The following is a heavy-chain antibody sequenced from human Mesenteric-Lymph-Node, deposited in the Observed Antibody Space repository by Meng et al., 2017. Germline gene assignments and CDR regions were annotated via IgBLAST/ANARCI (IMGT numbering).Heavy chain of an antibody. Sequence: QVQLQESGPRLVRPSETLSPTCTVSGGSVSSSGYYWSWIRQPPGKGLEWIGYIYHSGSTNSNPSLKSRVSISIDTSKNQFSLNLNSVTAADTAVYYCARRYSSTYYYFDFWGQGILVTVSS. J-gene: IGHJ4*02. D-gene: IGHD6-13*01. V-gene: IGHV4-61*08. CDR1: GGSVSSSGYY. CDR3: ARRYSSTYYYFDF. CDR2: IYHSGST.